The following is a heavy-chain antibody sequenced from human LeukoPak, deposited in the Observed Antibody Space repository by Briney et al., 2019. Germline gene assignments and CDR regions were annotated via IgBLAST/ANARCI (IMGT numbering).Heavy chain of an antibody. J-gene: IGHJ5*02. CDR2: ISSSGSTI. D-gene: IGHD2-21*01. CDR1: GFTFSDYY. V-gene: IGHV3-11*04. Sequence: PGGSLRLSCAASGFTFSDYYMSWIRQAPGQGLEWVSYISSSGSTIYYADSVRDRFTISRDNYKNAVYLQMNSLRADDTAIYYCVRDRGGAYSGDNLFDPWGQGTLVTVSS. CDR3: VRDRGGAYSGDNLFDP.